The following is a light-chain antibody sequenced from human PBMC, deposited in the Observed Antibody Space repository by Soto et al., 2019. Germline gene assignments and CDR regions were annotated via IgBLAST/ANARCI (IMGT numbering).Light chain of an antibody. CDR3: CSYAGRSTWV. Sequence: QSALTQPASVSGSPGQSITISCTGTSSDVGNYKFASWYQQYPGKAPKIMIYEITERPSGVSNRFSGSKSGNTASLTISGLQAEDEADYYCCSYAGRSTWVFGGGTQLTVL. J-gene: IGLJ3*02. CDR1: SSDVGNYKF. V-gene: IGLV2-23*02. CDR2: EIT.